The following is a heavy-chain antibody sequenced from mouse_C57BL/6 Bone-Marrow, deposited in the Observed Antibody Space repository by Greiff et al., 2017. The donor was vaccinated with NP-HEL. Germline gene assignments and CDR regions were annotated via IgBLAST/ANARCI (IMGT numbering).Heavy chain of an antibody. D-gene: IGHD1-1*02. CDR2: IHPSDSDT. CDR3: AMGNYGGVYYFGY. V-gene: IGHV1-74*01. Sequence: QVQLQQPGAELVKPGASVKVSCKASGYTFTSYWMHWVKQRPGQGLEWIGRIHPSDSDTIFNQQFKGTATLTLDKSSSTAYMQLSRLTSEDSAVYYGAMGNYGGVYYFGYRGQGTTLTVSS. CDR1: GYTFTSYW. J-gene: IGHJ2*01.